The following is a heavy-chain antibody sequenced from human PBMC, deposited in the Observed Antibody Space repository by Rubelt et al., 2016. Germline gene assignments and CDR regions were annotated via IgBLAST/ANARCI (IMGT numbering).Heavy chain of an antibody. V-gene: IGHV1-69*04. CDR2: IIPILGIA. CDR1: GGTFSSYA. CDR3: AGDRNYYDSSGYPDY. D-gene: IGHD3-22*01. Sequence: QVQLVQSGAEVKKPGSSVKVSCKASGGTFSSYAISWVRQAPGQGLERMGRIIPILGIANYAQKFQGRVTITADKSTSTAYMELSSLRSEDTALYYCAGDRNYYDSSGYPDYWGQGTLVTVSS. J-gene: IGHJ4*02.